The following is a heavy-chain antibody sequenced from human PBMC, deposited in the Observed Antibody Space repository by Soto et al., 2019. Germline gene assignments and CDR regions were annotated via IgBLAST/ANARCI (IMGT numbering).Heavy chain of an antibody. CDR1: GGTFSSYT. D-gene: IGHD6-13*01. V-gene: IGHV1-69*08. Sequence: QVQLVQSGAEVKKPGSSVKVSCKASGGTFSSYTISWVRQAPGQGLEWMGRIIPILGIANYAQKFQGRVTLTAEKSTSTDYMELSGLRSEDTAVYYCAREYSSRWYLPYYFDYWGQGTLVTVSS. CDR3: AREYSSRWYLPYYFDY. CDR2: IIPILGIA. J-gene: IGHJ4*02.